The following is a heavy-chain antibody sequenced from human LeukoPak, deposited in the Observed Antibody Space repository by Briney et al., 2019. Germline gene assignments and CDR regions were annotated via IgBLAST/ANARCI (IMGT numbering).Heavy chain of an antibody. Sequence: ASVKVSCKASGGTFSSYAISWVRQAPGQGLEWMGGIIPIFGTANYAQKFQGRVTITADESTSTAYMELSSLRSEDTAVYYCARDKPQYYYDSSGSFDYWGQGTLLTVSS. D-gene: IGHD3-22*01. CDR1: GGTFSSYA. CDR2: IIPIFGTA. CDR3: ARDKPQYYYDSSGSFDY. V-gene: IGHV1-69*13. J-gene: IGHJ4*02.